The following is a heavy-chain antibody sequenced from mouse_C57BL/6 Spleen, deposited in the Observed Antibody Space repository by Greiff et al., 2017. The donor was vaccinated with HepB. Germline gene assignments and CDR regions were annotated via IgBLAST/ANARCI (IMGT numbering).Heavy chain of an antibody. CDR2: IDPETGGT. Sequence: VQLVESGAELVRPGASVTLSCKASGYTFTDYEMHWVKQTPVHGLEWIGAIDPETGGTAYNQKFKGKAILTADKSSSTAYMELRSLTSEDSAVYYCTRPFYWGQGTLVTVSA. J-gene: IGHJ3*01. V-gene: IGHV1-15*01. CDR1: GYTFTDYE. CDR3: TRPFY.